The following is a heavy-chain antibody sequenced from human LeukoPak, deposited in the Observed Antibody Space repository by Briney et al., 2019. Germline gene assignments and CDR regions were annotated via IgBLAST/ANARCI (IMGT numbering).Heavy chain of an antibody. CDR3: ARVGIAVGAFDI. Sequence: SETLSLTCTVSGGSISSGDYYWSWIRQPPGKGLEWIGYIYYSGSTYYNPSLKSRVTISVDTSKNQFSLKLSSVTAADTAVCYCARVGIAVGAFDIWGQGTMVTVS. CDR1: GGSISSGDYY. V-gene: IGHV4-30-4*01. D-gene: IGHD6-19*01. CDR2: IYYSGST. J-gene: IGHJ3*02.